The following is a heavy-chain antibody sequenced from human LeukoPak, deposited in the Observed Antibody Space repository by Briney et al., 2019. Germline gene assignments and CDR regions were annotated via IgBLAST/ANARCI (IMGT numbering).Heavy chain of an antibody. J-gene: IGHJ4*02. V-gene: IGHV1-2*02. CDR1: GYTFTGYY. CDR3: ARDPDRRAYYYDSSGIDY. Sequence: GASVKVSCKASGYTFTGYYMHWVRQAPGQGLEWMGWTNPNSGGTNYAQKFQGRVTMTRDTSISTAYMELSRLRSDDTAVYYCARDPDRRAYYYDSSGIDYWGQGTLVTVSS. D-gene: IGHD3-22*01. CDR2: TNPNSGGT.